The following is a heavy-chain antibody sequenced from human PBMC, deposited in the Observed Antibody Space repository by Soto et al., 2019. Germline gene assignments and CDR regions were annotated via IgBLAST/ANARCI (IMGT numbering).Heavy chain of an antibody. Sequence: ASVKVSCKASGHTFTGYYMHWVRQAPGQGLEWMGWINPNSGGTNYAQKFQGRVTMTRDTSISTAYMELSRLRSDDTAVYYCARDNILGILYGGMDVWGQGTTVTVSS. CDR2: INPNSGGT. J-gene: IGHJ6*02. CDR1: GHTFTGYY. D-gene: IGHD3-3*01. V-gene: IGHV1-2*02. CDR3: ARDNILGILYGGMDV.